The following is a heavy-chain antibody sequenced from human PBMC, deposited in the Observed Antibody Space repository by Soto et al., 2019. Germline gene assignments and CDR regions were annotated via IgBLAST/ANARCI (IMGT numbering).Heavy chain of an antibody. J-gene: IGHJ4*02. CDR2: ISYSGSA. D-gene: IGHD2-15*01. CDR3: ATMGTPATGLYYFDF. Sequence: QVQLQESGPGLVKPSQTLSLTCTVSGGSISSGNYYWSWIRQPPGKGLEWIGFISYSGSAHYNPSLKSRVNMSVDTSKKEFSLNLIFVTAADTAVYYCATMGTPATGLYYFDFWGQGTLFTVSS. CDR1: GGSISSGNYY. V-gene: IGHV4-30-4*01.